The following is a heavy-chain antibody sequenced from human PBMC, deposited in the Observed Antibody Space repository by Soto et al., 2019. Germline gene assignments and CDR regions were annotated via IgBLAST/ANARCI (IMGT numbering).Heavy chain of an antibody. CDR3: ARHGYYVPYWYFDL. J-gene: IGHJ2*01. CDR1: GGSISSYY. D-gene: IGHD3-10*02. CDR2: IYYSGST. V-gene: IGHV4-59*08. Sequence: QVQLQESGPGLVKPSETLSLTCTVSGGSISSYYWSWIRQPPGKGLEWIGYIYYSGSTNYNPSLRSRVTISVDTAKNPFSLKLSSVTAADTAVYCCARHGYYVPYWYFDLWGRGTLVTVSS.